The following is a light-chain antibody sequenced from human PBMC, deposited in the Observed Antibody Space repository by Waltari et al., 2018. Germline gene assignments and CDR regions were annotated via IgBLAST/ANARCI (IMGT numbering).Light chain of an antibody. CDR1: DSVKNN. V-gene: IGKV1-5*03. CDR3: HQYNTLPLT. J-gene: IGKJ4*01. Sequence: DVQLIHSPSTLSASVGDRATITCRASDSVKNNLAWYQHQPGKAPKVLVHKASRLESGVASRFSGSGYGTEFTLTISSLEPDDFATYYCHQYNTLPLTFGGGTKVEIK. CDR2: KAS.